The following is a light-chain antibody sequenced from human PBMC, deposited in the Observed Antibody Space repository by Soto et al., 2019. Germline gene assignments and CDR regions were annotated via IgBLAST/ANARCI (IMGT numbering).Light chain of an antibody. CDR3: MQVLHTPFS. CDR1: QSLLHSDGYTY. Sequence: DIVMTQSPPSLSVTPGETASISCRSSQSLLHSDGYTYVDWYVQRPGQSPQLLIYLGSNRASGVPDRLSGSGSGTDFTLKISKVESEDVGIYYCMQVLHTPFSFGPGTKVDFK. CDR2: LGS. J-gene: IGKJ3*01. V-gene: IGKV2-28*01.